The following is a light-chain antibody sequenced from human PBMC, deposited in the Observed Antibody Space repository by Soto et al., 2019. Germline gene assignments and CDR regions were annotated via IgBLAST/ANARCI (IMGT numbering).Light chain of an antibody. CDR3: QQYHNSTLT. CDR1: QSVSSNY. CDR2: GAS. V-gene: IGKV3-20*01. J-gene: IGKJ1*01. Sequence: ELVLTKSPGTLSLSPGERDTLSCSASQSVSSNYLAWYQQKPGQAPRVLIYGASSRTTGIPDRFSGSGSGTDFTLTISRLETEDFAVYYCQQYHNSTLTFCQGTKVDIK.